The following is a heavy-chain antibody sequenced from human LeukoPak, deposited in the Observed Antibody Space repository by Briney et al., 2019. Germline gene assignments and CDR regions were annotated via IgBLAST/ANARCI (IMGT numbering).Heavy chain of an antibody. CDR2: INSDGSST. D-gene: IGHD2-2*01. CDR3: ARDPRYRLLGDAFDI. Sequence: GGSLRLSCAASGFTFSSYWMHWVRQAPGKGLVWVSRINSDGSSTSYADSVKGRFTISRDNAKNTLYLQMNSLRAEDTAVYYCARDPRYRLLGDAFDIWGQGTMVTASS. CDR1: GFTFSSYW. J-gene: IGHJ3*02. V-gene: IGHV3-74*01.